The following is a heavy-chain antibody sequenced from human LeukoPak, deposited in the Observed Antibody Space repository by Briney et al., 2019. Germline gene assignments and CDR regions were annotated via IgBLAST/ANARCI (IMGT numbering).Heavy chain of an antibody. Sequence: GGSLRLSCAASGFTFSDYSMTWVRQAPGKGLEWISYIGIDSGNTNYADSVKGRFTIPGDKAKNSLYLQMNSLRVEDTAVYYCARDYKYAFDNWGQGTLVTVSS. CDR2: IGIDSGNT. V-gene: IGHV3-48*01. CDR3: ARDYKYAFDN. J-gene: IGHJ4*02. CDR1: GFTFSDYS. D-gene: IGHD5-24*01.